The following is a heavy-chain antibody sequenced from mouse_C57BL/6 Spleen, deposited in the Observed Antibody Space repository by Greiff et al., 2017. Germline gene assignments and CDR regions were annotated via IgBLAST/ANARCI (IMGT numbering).Heavy chain of an antibody. CDR3: SRSNWDDAMDY. CDR2: INPNNGGT. D-gene: IGHD4-1*01. CDR1: GYTFTDYY. Sequence: EVQLQQSGPELVKPGASVKMSCKASGYTFTDYYMNWVKQSHGKSLEWIGDINPNNGGTSYNQKFKGKATLTVDKSSSTAYMDLRSLTSEDSAVYYCSRSNWDDAMDYWGQGTSVTVSS. J-gene: IGHJ4*01. V-gene: IGHV1-26*01.